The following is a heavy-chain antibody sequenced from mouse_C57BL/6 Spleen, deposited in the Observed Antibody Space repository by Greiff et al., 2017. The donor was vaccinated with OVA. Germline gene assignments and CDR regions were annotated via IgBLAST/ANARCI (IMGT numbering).Heavy chain of an antibody. D-gene: IGHD1-1*01. CDR2: FGPGSGST. CDR1: GYTFTDYY. Sequence: VHLVESGAELVKPGASVKISCKASGYTFTDYYLNWVKQRPGQGLGGIGKFGPGSGSTYYNGKFKGKATLTADKSSSTAYMQLSSLTSEDSAVYFCARGTTVVAPGYFDVWGTGTTVTVSS. V-gene: IGHV1-77*01. CDR3: ARGTTVVAPGYFDV. J-gene: IGHJ1*03.